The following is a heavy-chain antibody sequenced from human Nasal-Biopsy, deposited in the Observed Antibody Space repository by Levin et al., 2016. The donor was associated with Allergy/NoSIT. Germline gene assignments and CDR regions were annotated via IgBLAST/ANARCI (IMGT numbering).Heavy chain of an antibody. D-gene: IGHD3-3*01. CDR1: GFKFNDFG. CDR2: LWYDGSNA. Sequence: GESLKISCAASGFKFNDFGMHWVRQAPGKGPEWVAGLWYDGSNADYADSVKGRFTISRDNSKNTVSLQMNSLRPEDTAMYYCAREFPAGRGYFDPWGQGTLVTVSS. V-gene: IGHV3-33*01. CDR3: AREFPAGRGYFDP. J-gene: IGHJ5*02.